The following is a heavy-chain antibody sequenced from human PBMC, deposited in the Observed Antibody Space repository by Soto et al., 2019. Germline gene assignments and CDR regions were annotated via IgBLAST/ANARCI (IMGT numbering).Heavy chain of an antibody. Sequence: QVQLVQSGAEVKNPGASVKVSCQASNYLFGAFGISWVRQAPGQGLEWMGWITPYNGNTHYAEKFQDRVTMTADKSTTTAHMEVRRLTSADTAVYCCARIAARRNDFDVWGQGTVVTVSS. V-gene: IGHV1-18*01. J-gene: IGHJ3*01. CDR2: ITPYNGNT. CDR3: ARIAARRNDFDV. CDR1: NYLFGAFG. D-gene: IGHD2-15*01.